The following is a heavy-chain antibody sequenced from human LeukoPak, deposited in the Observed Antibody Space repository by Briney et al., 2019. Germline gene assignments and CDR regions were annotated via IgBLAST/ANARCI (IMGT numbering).Heavy chain of an antibody. CDR1: GFTFINYW. J-gene: IGHJ4*02. D-gene: IGHD3-3*01. Sequence: GGSLRLSCAASGFTFINYWMSWVRQAPGKGLELVANIKQDRSEKYYVDSVKGRFTISRDNAKNSLYLQMNSLRAEDTAVYYCARLREIPVFGVVTKSTSYFDYWGQGTLVTVSS. V-gene: IGHV3-7*01. CDR3: ARLREIPVFGVVTKSTSYFDY. CDR2: IKQDRSEK.